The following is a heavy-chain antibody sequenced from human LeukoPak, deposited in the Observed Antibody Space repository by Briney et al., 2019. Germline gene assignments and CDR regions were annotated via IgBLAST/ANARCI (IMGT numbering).Heavy chain of an antibody. V-gene: IGHV1-24*01. CDR1: GYTPTELS. D-gene: IGHD3-16*02. Sequence: ASVRVSCKISGYTPTELSMHWVRQTPGEGLERRGGFYPEDGETIYAQKFQGGVTMTEDTSTDTAYMELSSLRSENTPVYYCATVARDPTFVRLGELSPELWGQGTLVTVSS. J-gene: IGHJ4*02. CDR3: ATVARDPTFVRLGELSPEL. CDR2: FYPEDGET.